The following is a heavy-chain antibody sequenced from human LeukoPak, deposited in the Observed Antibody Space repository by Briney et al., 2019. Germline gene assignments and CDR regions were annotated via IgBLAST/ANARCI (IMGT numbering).Heavy chain of an antibody. Sequence: GGSLRLSCAASGFTFSRYAMSWVRQAPGKGLEWVSAISGSGGSTYYADSVKGRFTISRDNSKNTLYLQMNSLRAEDTAVYYCAKATYYDFWSGYYLDYWGQGTLVTVSS. V-gene: IGHV3-23*01. CDR3: AKATYYDFWSGYYLDY. CDR1: GFTFSRYA. D-gene: IGHD3-3*01. J-gene: IGHJ4*02. CDR2: ISGSGGST.